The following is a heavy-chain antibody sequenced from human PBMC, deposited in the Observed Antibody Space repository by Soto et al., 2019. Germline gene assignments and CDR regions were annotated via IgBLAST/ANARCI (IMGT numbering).Heavy chain of an antibody. CDR1: GFTFSSYA. CDR2: ITSSDGST. J-gene: IGHJ4*02. Sequence: EVQLLESGGDLVQSGGSLRLSCVASGFTFSSYAMTWVRQPPGKGLEWVSTITSSDGSTCYADSVKGRFTIYRDNSKNTLYLQMHSLRADATAVYYCSKQAGSKVTRAIDYWGQGTLLTVSS. CDR3: SKQAGSKVTRAIDY. V-gene: IGHV3-23*01.